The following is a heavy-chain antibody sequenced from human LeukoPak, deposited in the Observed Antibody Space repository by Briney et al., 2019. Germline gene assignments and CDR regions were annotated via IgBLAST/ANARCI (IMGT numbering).Heavy chain of an antibody. V-gene: IGHV1-2*02. CDR1: GYTFTGYY. J-gene: IGHJ4*02. Sequence: GASVKVSCKASGYTFTGYYMHWVRQAPGQGLEWMGWINPNSGGTNYAQKFQGRVTMTRDTSISTAYVELSRLRSDDTAVYYCARCPPPMTTLKYYFDYWGQGTLVTVSS. CDR2: INPNSGGT. D-gene: IGHD3-16*01. CDR3: ARCPPPMTTLKYYFDY.